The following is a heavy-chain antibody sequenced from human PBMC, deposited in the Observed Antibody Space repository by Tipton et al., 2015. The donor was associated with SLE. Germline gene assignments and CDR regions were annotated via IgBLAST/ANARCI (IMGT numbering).Heavy chain of an antibody. J-gene: IGHJ4*02. Sequence: SLRLSCAGSGFTFSAYPLSWVRQAPGKGLEWIGFIRSKAYYGTTEYAASVRGRFTISRDDSKGIAYLQMNSLKPEDTAVYYCTRDQVGAETSTIYFDSWGQGTRVTVSS. V-gene: IGHV3-49*04. CDR2: IRSKAYYGTT. CDR3: TRDQVGAETSTIYFDS. D-gene: IGHD5-24*01. CDR1: GFTFSAYP.